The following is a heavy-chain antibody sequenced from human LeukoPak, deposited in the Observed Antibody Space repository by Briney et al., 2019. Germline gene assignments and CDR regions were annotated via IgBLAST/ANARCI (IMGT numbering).Heavy chain of an antibody. V-gene: IGHV3-30*02. D-gene: IGHD4-17*01. J-gene: IGHJ4*02. Sequence: PGGSLRLSCAASGFTFSSYGMHWVRQAPGKGLEWVAVIWYDGSNKYYADSVKGRFTISRDNSKNTLYLQMNSLRAEDTAVYYCAKDCHGDYGIADYFDYWGQGTLVTVSS. CDR2: IWYDGSNK. CDR3: AKDCHGDYGIADYFDY. CDR1: GFTFSSYG.